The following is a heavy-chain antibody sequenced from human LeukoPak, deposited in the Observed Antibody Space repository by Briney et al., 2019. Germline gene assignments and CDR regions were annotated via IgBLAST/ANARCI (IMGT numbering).Heavy chain of an antibody. D-gene: IGHD3-3*01. J-gene: IGHJ5*02. Sequence: ASVKVSCKASGYTFTGYCMHWVRQAPGQGLEWMGWINPNSGGTNYAQKFQGRVTMTRDTSISTAYMELSSLTSEDTAVYYCAREAITIFGLVRTQTTKGPHRFDPWGQGTLVTVSS. CDR3: AREAITIFGLVRTQTTKGPHRFDP. CDR2: INPNSGGT. V-gene: IGHV1-2*02. CDR1: GYTFTGYC.